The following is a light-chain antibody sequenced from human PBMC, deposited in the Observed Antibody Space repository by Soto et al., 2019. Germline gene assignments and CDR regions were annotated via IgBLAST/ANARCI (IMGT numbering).Light chain of an antibody. V-gene: IGKV1-5*03. CDR1: QSISSW. J-gene: IGKJ4*01. CDR2: KAS. CDR3: QQYKSFSLT. Sequence: DIQMTQSPSTLSASVGDRVTITCRASQSISSWVAWYQQKPEKAPKLLIYKASSLESGVPSRFSGSGSGTEFTLTISSLQPDDFAIYYCQQYKSFSLTFGGGTKVEIK.